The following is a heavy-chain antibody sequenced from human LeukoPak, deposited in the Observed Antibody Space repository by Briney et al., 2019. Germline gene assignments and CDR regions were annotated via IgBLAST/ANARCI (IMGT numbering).Heavy chain of an antibody. J-gene: IGHJ4*02. Sequence: SETLSLTCTVSGGSISSSSYYWGWIRQPPGKGLEWIGSIYYSGSTYYNPSLKSRVTISVDTSKNQFSLKLSSVTAADTAVYYCARQDSSGWYSVLGSSFDYWGQGTLVTVSS. CDR2: IYYSGST. D-gene: IGHD6-19*01. V-gene: IGHV4-39*01. CDR3: ARQDSSGWYSVLGSSFDY. CDR1: GGSISSSSYY.